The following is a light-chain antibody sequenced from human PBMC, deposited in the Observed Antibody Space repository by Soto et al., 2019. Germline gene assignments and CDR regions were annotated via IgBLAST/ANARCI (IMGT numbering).Light chain of an antibody. CDR2: DAS. CDR1: QSISSW. V-gene: IGKV1-5*01. J-gene: IGKJ1*01. Sequence: DIQMTQSPSTLSASVVDRVTITFRASQSISSWLAWYQQKPGKAPKLLIYDASSLESGVPSRFSGSGSGTEFTLTISSLQPDDFATYYCQQYNSYSPLVTFGQGTKVDIK. CDR3: QQYNSYSPLVT.